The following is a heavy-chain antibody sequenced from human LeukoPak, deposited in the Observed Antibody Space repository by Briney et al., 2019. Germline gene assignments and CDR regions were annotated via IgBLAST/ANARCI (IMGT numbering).Heavy chain of an antibody. V-gene: IGHV3-9*03. J-gene: IGHJ3*02. CDR1: GFTFSSYA. CDR2: ISWNSGSI. CDR3: AKSTAADTSPGAFDI. D-gene: IGHD6-13*01. Sequence: PGGSLRLSCAASGFTFSSYAMHWVRQAPGKGLEWVSGISWNSGSIGYADSVKGRFTISRDNAKNSLYLQMNSLRAEDMALYYCAKSTAADTSPGAFDIWGQGTMVTVSS.